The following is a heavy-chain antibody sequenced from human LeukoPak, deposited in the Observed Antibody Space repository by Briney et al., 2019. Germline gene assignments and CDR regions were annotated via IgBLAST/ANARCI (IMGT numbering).Heavy chain of an antibody. J-gene: IGHJ4*02. D-gene: IGHD3-10*01. CDR3: AKDFSDYYGSGSPPHY. CDR1: GFTFSSYG. Sequence: GGSLRLSCAASGFTFSSYGMQWVRQAPGKGLEWVAFIRYDGSNKYYADSVKGRFSISRDNSKNTLYLQMNSLRAEDTAVYYCAKDFSDYYGSGSPPHYWGQGTLVTVSS. CDR2: IRYDGSNK. V-gene: IGHV3-30*02.